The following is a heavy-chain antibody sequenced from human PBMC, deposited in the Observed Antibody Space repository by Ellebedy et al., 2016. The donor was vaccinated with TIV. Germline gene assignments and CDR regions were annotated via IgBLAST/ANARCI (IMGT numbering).Heavy chain of an antibody. D-gene: IGHD6-13*01. CDR1: GFTFSSYA. Sequence: GESLKISCAASGFTFSSYAMTWVRQAPGKGLEWVSAITGSGGSTYYADSVQGRFTISRDNSKNTLSLQMNSLRADDTAVYYCARLGYRSSWFDYWGQGALVTVSS. J-gene: IGHJ4*02. CDR2: ITGSGGST. V-gene: IGHV3-23*01. CDR3: ARLGYRSSWFDY.